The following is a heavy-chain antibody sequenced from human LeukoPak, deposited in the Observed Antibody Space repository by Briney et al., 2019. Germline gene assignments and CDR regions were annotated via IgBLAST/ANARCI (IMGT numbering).Heavy chain of an antibody. V-gene: IGHV3-21*01. J-gene: IGHJ6*02. Sequence: GGSLRLSCAASGFTFSSYSMNWVRQAPGKGLEWVSSISSSSSYIYCADSVKGRFTISRDNAKNSLYLQMNSLRAEDTAVYYCARSHETYYDFWSGSDYYGMDVWGQGTTVTVSS. CDR2: ISSSSSYI. CDR1: GFTFSSYS. CDR3: ARSHETYYDFWSGSDYYGMDV. D-gene: IGHD3-3*01.